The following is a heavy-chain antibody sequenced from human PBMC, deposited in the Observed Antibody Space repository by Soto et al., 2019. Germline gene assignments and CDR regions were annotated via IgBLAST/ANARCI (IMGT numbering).Heavy chain of an antibody. Sequence: GESLKISCKGSGYSFTIYWISWVRQMPGKGLEWMGRIDPSDSYTNYGPSFQGHVTMSVDKSTSTAYLQWSSLKASDTAVYYCARMDGLVRGITKNWFDPWGQGTLVTVSS. CDR2: IDPSDSYT. J-gene: IGHJ5*02. V-gene: IGHV5-10-1*01. CDR1: GYSFTIYW. D-gene: IGHD3-10*01. CDR3: ARMDGLVRGITKNWFDP.